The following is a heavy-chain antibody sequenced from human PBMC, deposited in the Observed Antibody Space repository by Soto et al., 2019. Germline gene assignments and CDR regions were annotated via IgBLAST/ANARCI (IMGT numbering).Heavy chain of an antibody. J-gene: IGHJ3*01. Sequence: GGSLRLSCAASGFTFSDYYMSWIRQAPGKGLEWVSYISSSSSTIYYADSVKGRFTISRDNAKNSLYLQMNSLRAEDTAVYYCAKTLKILFLEWFLPDLLAFCGQGTMVTVSS. CDR1: GFTFSDYY. CDR3: AKTLKILFLEWFLPDLLAF. D-gene: IGHD3-3*01. CDR2: ISSSSSTI. V-gene: IGHV3-11*01.